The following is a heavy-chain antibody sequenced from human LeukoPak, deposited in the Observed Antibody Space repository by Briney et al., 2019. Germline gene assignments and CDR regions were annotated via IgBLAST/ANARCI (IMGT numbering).Heavy chain of an antibody. Sequence: GGSLRLSCAASGFTFSSYAMHWVRQAPGKGLEWVAVISYDGSNKYYADSVKGRFIISRDNSKDTLYLQMNSLRAEDTAVYYCARTHSVHVGYFDYWGQGTLVTVSS. D-gene: IGHD5/OR15-5a*01. CDR1: GFTFSSYA. J-gene: IGHJ4*02. CDR2: ISYDGSNK. V-gene: IGHV3-30*04. CDR3: ARTHSVHVGYFDY.